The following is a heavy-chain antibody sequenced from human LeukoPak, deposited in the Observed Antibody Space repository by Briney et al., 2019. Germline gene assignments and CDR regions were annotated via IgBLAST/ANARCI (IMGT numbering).Heavy chain of an antibody. V-gene: IGHV3-30*02. Sequence: GGSLRLSRAASGFTFSSYGMHWVRQAPGKGLEWVAFIRYDGSNKYYADSVKGRFTISRDNSKNTLYLQMNSLRAEDTAVYYCAKDAESSGSFDYWGQGTLVTVSS. CDR1: GFTFSSYG. J-gene: IGHJ4*02. CDR3: AKDAESSGSFDY. CDR2: IRYDGSNK. D-gene: IGHD6-19*01.